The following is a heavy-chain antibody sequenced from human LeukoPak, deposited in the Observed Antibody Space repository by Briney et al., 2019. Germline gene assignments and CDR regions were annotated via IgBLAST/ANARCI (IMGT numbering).Heavy chain of an antibody. Sequence: GGSLRLSCATSGFTFSTYSMNWVRQTPGKGLEWVSSISSSSSYIYYADSVRGRFTISRDNAKNSLYLQMNSLRAEDTALYYCARSPRYSRLNRGWGQGTLVTVSS. J-gene: IGHJ4*02. CDR3: ARSPRYSRLNRG. D-gene: IGHD6-13*01. V-gene: IGHV3-21*01. CDR2: ISSSSSYI. CDR1: GFTFSTYS.